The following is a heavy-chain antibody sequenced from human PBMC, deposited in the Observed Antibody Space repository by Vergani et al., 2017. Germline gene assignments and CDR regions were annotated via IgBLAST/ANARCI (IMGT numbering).Heavy chain of an antibody. CDR1: GFTFDDYA. CDR2: ISWNSGSI. Sequence: EVDLVESGGGLVQPGRSLRLSCAASGFTFDDYAMHWVRQAPGKGLEWVSGISWNSGSIGYADSVKGRFTISRDNAKNSLYLQMNSLRAEDTALYYCARDGHYSVLSGYYIGGGFDIWGQGTMVTVSS. D-gene: IGHD3-3*01. CDR3: ARDGHYSVLSGYYIGGGFDI. V-gene: IGHV3-9*01. J-gene: IGHJ3*02.